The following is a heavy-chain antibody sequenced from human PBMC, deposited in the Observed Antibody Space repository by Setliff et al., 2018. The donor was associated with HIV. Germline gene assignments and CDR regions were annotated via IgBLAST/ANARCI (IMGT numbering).Heavy chain of an antibody. J-gene: IGHJ4*02. CDR1: GYTFTSYG. CDR2: INVKNGNT. CDR3: AGDAPGNTEAAPGF. V-gene: IGHV1-18*04. D-gene: IGHD6-6*01. Sequence: ASVKVSCKVSGYTFTSYGISWVRQAPGQGLEWMGWINVKNGNTNYAQKFQVRVTMTADTSTSTAYMELRSLRSDDTAVYFCAGDAPGNTEAAPGFWGQGTLVTAPQ.